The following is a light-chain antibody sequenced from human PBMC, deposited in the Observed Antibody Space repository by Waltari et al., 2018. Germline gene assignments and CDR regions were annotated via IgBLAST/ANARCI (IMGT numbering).Light chain of an antibody. Sequence: QSALTQPASVPGSPGPSITISCTGTNSDIGVHNYVSWYQQHPGKAPKLILYGVSKRPSGVSNRFSGSKADNTASLTISGVQAGDEADYYCSSYTTRDTWLFGGGTKVTVL. CDR2: GVS. CDR1: NSDIGVHNY. V-gene: IGLV2-14*03. CDR3: SSYTTRDTWL. J-gene: IGLJ3*02.